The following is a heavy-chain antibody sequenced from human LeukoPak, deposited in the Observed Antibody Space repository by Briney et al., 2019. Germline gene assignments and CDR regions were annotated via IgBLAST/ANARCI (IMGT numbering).Heavy chain of an antibody. V-gene: IGHV4-30-2*01. CDR1: GGSISSGGYS. J-gene: IGHJ5*02. Sequence: PSQTLSLTCAVSGGSISSGGYSWSWIRQPPGKGLEWIGYIYHSGSTYYNPSLKSRVTISVDRSKNQFSLNLSSVTAADTAVYYCAREGYCSGGCCDNWFDPWGQGTLVTVSS. CDR3: AREGYCSGGCCDNWFDP. CDR2: IYHSGST. D-gene: IGHD2-15*01.